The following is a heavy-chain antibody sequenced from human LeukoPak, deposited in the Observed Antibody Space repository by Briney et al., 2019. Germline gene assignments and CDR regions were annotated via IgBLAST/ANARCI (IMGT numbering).Heavy chain of an antibody. V-gene: IGHV3-30-3*01. CDR1: GFTFSNYA. CDR2: ISYDGSNK. J-gene: IGHJ4*02. Sequence: PGRSLRLSCAASGFTFSNYAMHWVRQAPGKGLEWVAVISYDGSNKYYADSVKGRFTISRDNSKNTLYLRMNSLRAEDTAVYYCAREPYSSGWYFSYYFDYWGQGTLVTVSS. D-gene: IGHD6-19*01. CDR3: AREPYSSGWYFSYYFDY.